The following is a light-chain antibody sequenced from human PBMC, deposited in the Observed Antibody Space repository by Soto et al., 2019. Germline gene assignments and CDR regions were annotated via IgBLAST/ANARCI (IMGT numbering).Light chain of an antibody. CDR2: EVT. V-gene: IGLV2-8*01. CDR1: SSGVIDFNS. CDR3: CSYGGSYTLI. J-gene: IGLJ2*01. Sequence: QSALTQPPSASGSPGQSVTISCTGTSSGVIDFNSVSWYQLHPGKAPRLIIYEVTKRPSGVPGRFSGSKSGKTASLTVSGLQTEDEADYYCCSYGGSYTLIFGGGTKVTVL.